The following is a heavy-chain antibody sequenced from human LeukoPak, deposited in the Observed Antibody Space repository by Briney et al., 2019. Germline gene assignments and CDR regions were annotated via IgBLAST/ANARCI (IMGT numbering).Heavy chain of an antibody. V-gene: IGHV4-34*01. CDR1: GGSFSGYY. D-gene: IGHD3-22*01. J-gene: IGHJ3*02. CDR2: INHSGST. Sequence: SETLSLTCAVYGGSFSGYYWSWIRQPPGKGLEWIGEINHSGSTNYNPSLKSRVTISVDTSKNQFSLKLSSVTAADTAVYYCARGITMIVVVRPPIAFDIWGQGIMVTVSS. CDR3: ARGITMIVVVRPPIAFDI.